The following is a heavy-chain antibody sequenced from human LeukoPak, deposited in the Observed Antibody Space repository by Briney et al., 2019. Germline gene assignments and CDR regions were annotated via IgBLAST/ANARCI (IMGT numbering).Heavy chain of an antibody. CDR2: INPNSGGT. D-gene: IGHD3-10*01. Sequence: GASVKVSCKAPGYTFTGYYMHWVRQAPGQGLEWVGWINPNSGGTNYAQKFQGRVTMTRDTSISTAYMELSRLRSDDTAVFYCAISFGSGNYYNVGGRYYFDFWGQGTLVTVSS. CDR3: AISFGSGNYYNVGGRYYFDF. J-gene: IGHJ4*02. V-gene: IGHV1-2*02. CDR1: GYTFTGYY.